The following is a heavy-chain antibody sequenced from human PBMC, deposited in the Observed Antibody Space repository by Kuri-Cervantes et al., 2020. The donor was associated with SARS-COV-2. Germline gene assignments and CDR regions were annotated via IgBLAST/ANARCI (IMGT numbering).Heavy chain of an antibody. CDR1: GYTFPTYW. CDR2: IYPGDSDT. V-gene: IGHV5-51*01. CDR3: AKRAYGEEVDYYYMDV. D-gene: IGHD4-17*01. J-gene: IGHJ6*03. Sequence: GGSLRLSCKGSGYTFPTYWIGWVRQMPGKGLEWMGIIYPGDSDTRYSPSFQGQVTISADKSINTAFLQWSSLKASDTAIYYCAKRAYGEEVDYYYMDVWGKGTTVTVSS.